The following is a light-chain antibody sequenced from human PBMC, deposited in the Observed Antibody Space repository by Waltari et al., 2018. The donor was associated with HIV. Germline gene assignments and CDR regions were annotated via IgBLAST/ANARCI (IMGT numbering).Light chain of an antibody. CDR2: WAS. J-gene: IGKJ2*01. CDR3: QQYYSTPYT. V-gene: IGKV4-1*01. Sequence: DIVMTQSPDSLAVSLGERATIMSQSSQSLYSSSNKNSLAWYQQKPGHPPVLLIYWASTRNSGVPDRFTGSGSGTDFTLTISSLQAEDVAVYYCQQYYSTPYTFGQGTKLGIK. CDR1: QSLYSSSNKNS.